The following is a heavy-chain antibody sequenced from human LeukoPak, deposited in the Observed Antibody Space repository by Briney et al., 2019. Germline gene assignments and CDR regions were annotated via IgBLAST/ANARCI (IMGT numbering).Heavy chain of an antibody. J-gene: IGHJ4*02. D-gene: IGHD3-16*01. V-gene: IGHV1-18*01. Sequence: DSVKVSCKASGYTFSSYGISWVRQAPGQGLEWMGWISVYNGNTNNIQKLQGRVTMTRDTSTNTAYMELRSLRSDDTAVYYCARDAYTSGADYWSQGTLVTVSS. CDR2: ISVYNGNT. CDR3: ARDAYTSGADY. CDR1: GYTFSSYG.